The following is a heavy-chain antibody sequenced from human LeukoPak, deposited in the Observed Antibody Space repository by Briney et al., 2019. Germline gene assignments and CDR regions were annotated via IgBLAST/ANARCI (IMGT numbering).Heavy chain of an antibody. CDR2: INHSGST. J-gene: IGHJ4*02. V-gene: IGHV4-34*01. Sequence: PSETLSLTCAVYGGSFSGYYWSWIRQPPGKGLEWIGEINHSGSTNYNPSLKSRVTISVDTSKNQFSLKLSSVTAADTAVYYCARGFRLWSGYPGGYWGQGTLVTVSS. CDR1: GGSFSGYY. CDR3: ARGFRLWSGYPGGY. D-gene: IGHD3-3*01.